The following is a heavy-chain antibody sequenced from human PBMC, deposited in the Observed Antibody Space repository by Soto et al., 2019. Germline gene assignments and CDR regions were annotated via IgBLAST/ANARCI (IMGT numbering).Heavy chain of an antibody. CDR2: IRSKAYGGTT. CDR3: TRDLLRFLEDAFDI. Sequence: GSLRLSCTASGFTFGDDAMSWFRQAPGKGLEWVGFIRSKAYGGTTEYAASVKGRFTISRNDSKSIAYLQMNSLKTEDTAVYYCTRDLLRFLEDAFDIWGQGTMVTVSS. D-gene: IGHD3-3*01. V-gene: IGHV3-49*03. J-gene: IGHJ3*02. CDR1: GFTFGDDA.